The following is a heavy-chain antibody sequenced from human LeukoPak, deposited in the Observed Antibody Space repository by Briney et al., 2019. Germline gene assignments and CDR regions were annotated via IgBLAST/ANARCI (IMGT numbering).Heavy chain of an antibody. J-gene: IGHJ4*02. CDR1: GFTFSGYW. D-gene: IGHD1-26*01. CDR2: IKQDGSEK. Sequence: PGGSLRLSCAASGFTFSGYWMTWVRQAPGKGLDWVANIKQDGSEKYYVDSVKGRFTISRDNAKNSVYLQMNSLRAEDTAVYYCASLETWELLYIDHFDYWGQGTLVTVSS. V-gene: IGHV3-7*02. CDR3: ASLETWELLYIDHFDY.